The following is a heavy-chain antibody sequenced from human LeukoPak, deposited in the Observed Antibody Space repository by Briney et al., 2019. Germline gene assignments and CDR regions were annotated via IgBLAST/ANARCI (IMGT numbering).Heavy chain of an antibody. J-gene: IGHJ6*04. Sequence: SETLSLTCTVSGGSVSTGSYYWSWIRQPPGKGLEWIGYIYYSGSTNYNPSLKSRVTISVDTSKNQFSLKLSSVTAADTAVYYCARDGAAAGTYYYYGMDVWGKGTTVTVSS. D-gene: IGHD6-13*01. V-gene: IGHV4-61*01. CDR3: ARDGAAAGTYYYYGMDV. CDR1: GGSVSTGSYY. CDR2: IYYSGST.